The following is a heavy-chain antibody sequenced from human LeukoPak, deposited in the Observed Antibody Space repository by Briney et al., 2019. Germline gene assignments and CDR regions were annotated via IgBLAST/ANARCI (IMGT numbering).Heavy chain of an antibody. CDR3: ATVPSVAGTEMWNPGGQSFDY. J-gene: IGHJ4*02. CDR2: FDPEDGET. V-gene: IGHV1-24*01. CDR1: GYTLTELS. Sequence: ASVKVSCKVSGYTLTELSMHWVRQAPGKGLEWMGGFDPEDGETIYAQKFQGRVTMTEDTSTDTAYMELSSLRSEDTAVYYCATVPSVAGTEMWNPGGQSFDYWGQGTLVTVSS. D-gene: IGHD6-19*01.